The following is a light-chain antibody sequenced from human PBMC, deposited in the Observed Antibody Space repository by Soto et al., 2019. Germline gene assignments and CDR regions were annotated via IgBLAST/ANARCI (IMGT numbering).Light chain of an antibody. J-gene: IGKJ1*01. V-gene: IGKV3-20*01. CDR2: RAF. CDR1: QSVRSNY. CDR3: QQYGSSWT. Sequence: EIVLTQSPGTLSLSPGERATLSCRASQSVRSNYLAWYQQKPGQAPRLLIYRAFIRATGIPDRFSGSGSGTDFTLTISRLEPEDFALYYCQQYGSSWTFGQGTEVDIK.